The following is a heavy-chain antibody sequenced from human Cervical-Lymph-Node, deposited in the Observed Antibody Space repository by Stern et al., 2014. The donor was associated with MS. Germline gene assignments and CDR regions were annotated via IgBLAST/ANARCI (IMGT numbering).Heavy chain of an antibody. CDR3: ARDGPLRLDRAFDI. CDR2: VSYDGSNK. V-gene: IGHV3-30*01. J-gene: IGHJ3*02. CDR1: GFTFSSYA. Sequence: VQLVESGGGVVQPGRSLRLSCAASGFTFSSYAMHWVRQAPGKGLEWVAVVSYDGSNKYYADSVKGRFTISRDNSKNTLYLQMNSLSAEDTAVYYCARDGPLRLDRAFDIWGQGTMVTVSS. D-gene: IGHD5-12*01.